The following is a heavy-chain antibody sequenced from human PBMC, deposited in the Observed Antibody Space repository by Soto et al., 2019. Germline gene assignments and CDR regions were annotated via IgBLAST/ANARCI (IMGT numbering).Heavy chain of an antibody. CDR2: TYYSGST. CDR1: GGSISSGGYY. Sequence: QVQLQESGPGLVQPSQTLSLTCTVSGGSISSGGYYWSWIRQHPREGLEWIGYTYYSGSTYYNPSLKSRVTIPVDTSKNEVSLKLSSVTAADTAVYYWAGKVRLYYYGMDVWGRGTTVTVSS. V-gene: IGHV4-31*03. J-gene: IGHJ6*02. CDR3: AGKVRLYYYGMDV.